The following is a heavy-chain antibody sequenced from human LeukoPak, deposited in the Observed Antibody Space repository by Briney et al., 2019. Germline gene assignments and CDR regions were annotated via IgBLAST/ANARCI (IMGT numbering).Heavy chain of an antibody. J-gene: IGHJ4*02. V-gene: IGHV1-2*06. D-gene: IGHD1-26*01. Sequence: ASVKVSCKASGYTFTGYYIHWVRQAPGRGLEWMGRINPNNGDTDYAQKFQGRVTMSRDTSIRTVSMELSRLRSDDTAMYYCARDRGGSYVDYWGQGTLVTVSS. CDR2: INPNNGDT. CDR3: ARDRGGSYVDY. CDR1: GYTFTGYY.